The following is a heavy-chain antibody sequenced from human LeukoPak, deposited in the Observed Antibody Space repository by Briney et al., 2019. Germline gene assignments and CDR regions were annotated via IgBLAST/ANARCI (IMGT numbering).Heavy chain of an antibody. D-gene: IGHD3-3*01. V-gene: IGHV3-21*01. J-gene: IGHJ4*02. Sequence: PGGSLRLSCAASGFTFSSYSMNWVRQAPGKGLEWVSSISSSSNYIYYADSLKGRFTISRDNAKNSLYLQMNSLRAEDTAVYYCARGLASGYPPIPFDYWGQGTLVTVSS. CDR3: ARGLASGYPPIPFDY. CDR1: GFTFSSYS. CDR2: ISSSSNYI.